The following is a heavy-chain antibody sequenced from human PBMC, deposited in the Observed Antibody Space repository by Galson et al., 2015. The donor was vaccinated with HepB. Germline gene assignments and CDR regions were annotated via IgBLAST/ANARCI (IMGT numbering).Heavy chain of an antibody. CDR1: GDSVSNNNAA. D-gene: IGHD1-14*01. CDR3: ARVGGTIHYYGMDV. Sequence: CAISGDSVSNNNAAWYWIRQSPSRGLEWLGRTYYRARWYVDYADSVRRRISINPDTAKNQFSLQLNSMTPEDTAVYYCARVGGTIHYYGMDVWGQGTTVTVSS. V-gene: IGHV6-1*01. CDR2: TYYRARWYV. J-gene: IGHJ6*02.